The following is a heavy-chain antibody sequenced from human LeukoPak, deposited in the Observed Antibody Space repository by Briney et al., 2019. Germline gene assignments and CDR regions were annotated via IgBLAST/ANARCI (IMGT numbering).Heavy chain of an antibody. D-gene: IGHD5-18*01. J-gene: IGHJ4*02. CDR3: ARVPDTAMVHLDY. CDR1: GGSFSGYY. V-gene: IGHV4-34*01. CDR2: INHSGST. Sequence: SETLSLTCAVYGGSFSGYYWSWIRQPPGKGLEWIGEINHSGSTNYNPSLKSRVTISVDTSKNQFSLKLSSVTAADTAVYYCARVPDTAMVHLDYWGQGTLVTVSS.